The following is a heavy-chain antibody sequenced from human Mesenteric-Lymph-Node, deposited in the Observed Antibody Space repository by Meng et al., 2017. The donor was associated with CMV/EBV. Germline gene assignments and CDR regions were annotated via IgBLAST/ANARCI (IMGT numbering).Heavy chain of an antibody. J-gene: IGHJ4*02. D-gene: IGHD4-17*01. CDR3: ANYGDYAGRFDY. Sequence: SETLSLTCTVSGGSVSSGSYYWSWIRQPPGKGLEWIGYISYSGSTTYNPSLKSRVTISVDTSKNQFSLKLTSVTAADTAIYYCANYGDYAGRFDYWGQGTLVTVSS. V-gene: IGHV4-61*01. CDR1: GGSVSSGSYY. CDR2: ISYSGST.